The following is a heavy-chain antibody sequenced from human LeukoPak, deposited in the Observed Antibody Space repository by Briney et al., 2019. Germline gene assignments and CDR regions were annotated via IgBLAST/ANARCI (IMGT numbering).Heavy chain of an antibody. CDR2: INHSGST. Sequence: SETLSLTCAVYGGSFSGYYWSWIRQPPGKGLEWIGEINHSGSTNYNPSLKSRVTISVDTSKNQFSLKLSSVTAADTAVYYCARLGSAENVDSSSWYYFDYWGQETLVTVSS. CDR1: GGSFSGYY. J-gene: IGHJ4*02. V-gene: IGHV4-34*01. CDR3: ARLGSAENVDSSSWYYFDY. D-gene: IGHD6-13*01.